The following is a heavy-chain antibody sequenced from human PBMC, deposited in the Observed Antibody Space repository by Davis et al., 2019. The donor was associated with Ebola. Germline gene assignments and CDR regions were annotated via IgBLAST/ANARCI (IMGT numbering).Heavy chain of an antibody. J-gene: IGHJ5*02. CDR3: VRVYSGSYDP. CDR1: GFTFSSYW. Sequence: GESLKFSCASSGFTFSSYWMSWVRQAPGKGLEWVANIKQGGDERYYVDSVKGRFIISRDDAKNSLYLQMNSLRAEETAVYYCVRVYSGSYDPWGQGTLVTVSS. D-gene: IGHD1-26*01. CDR2: IKQGGDER. V-gene: IGHV3-7*01.